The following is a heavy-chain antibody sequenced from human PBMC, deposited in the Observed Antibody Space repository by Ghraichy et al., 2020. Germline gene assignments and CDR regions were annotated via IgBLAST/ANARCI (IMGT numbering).Heavy chain of an antibody. Sequence: ASVKVSCKASGYTFTSYGISWVRQAPGQGLEWMGWISAYNGNTNYAQKLQGRVTMTTDTSTSTAYMELRSLRSDDTAVYYCARRRDGYIPAYFDYWGQGTLVTVSS. J-gene: IGHJ4*02. D-gene: IGHD5-24*01. V-gene: IGHV1-18*04. CDR1: GYTFTSYG. CDR3: ARRRDGYIPAYFDY. CDR2: ISAYNGNT.